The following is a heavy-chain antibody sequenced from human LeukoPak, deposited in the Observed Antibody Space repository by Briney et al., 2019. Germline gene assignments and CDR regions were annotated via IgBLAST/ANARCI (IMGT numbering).Heavy chain of an antibody. CDR1: GDSISSSNW. V-gene: IGHV4-4*02. D-gene: IGHD6-13*01. J-gene: IGHJ4*02. Sequence: SETLSLTCAVSGDSISSSNWWSWVRQPPGKGLEWIGEIYHSGSTNYNPSLKSRVTISVDKSKNQFSLKLSSVTAADTAVYYCARYSSSWYGIDYWGQGTLVTVSS. CDR3: ARYSSSWYGIDY. CDR2: IYHSGST.